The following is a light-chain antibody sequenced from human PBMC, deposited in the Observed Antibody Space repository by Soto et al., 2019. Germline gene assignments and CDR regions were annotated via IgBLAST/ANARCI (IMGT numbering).Light chain of an antibody. CDR3: TSYAGTYSFFYI. CDR2: EVS. J-gene: IGLJ1*01. CDR1: SSDVCAYNY. V-gene: IGLV2-8*01. Sequence: QSALTQPPSASGSPGQSVTISCTGTSSDVCAYNYVSWYQQLPGKAPKLIIYEVSKRPSGVPDRFSGSKSGNTASLTVSGLQAEDEAEYFCTSYAGTYSFFYIFGRGSIVTVL.